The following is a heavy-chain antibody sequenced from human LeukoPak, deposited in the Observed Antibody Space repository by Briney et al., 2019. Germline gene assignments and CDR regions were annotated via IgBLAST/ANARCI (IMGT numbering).Heavy chain of an antibody. J-gene: IGHJ3*02. D-gene: IGHD5-18*01. Sequence: GGSLRLSCAASGFSFSNYSMNWVRQAPGKGLQWVSSITSSGTYVFYADSLKGRFTISRDNAKNSLYLQMNRLRAEDTAVYYCTRDLAPDLPAMIRSGDAFDIWGQGTMVTVSS. CDR3: TRDLAPDLPAMIRSGDAFDI. V-gene: IGHV3-21*01. CDR2: ITSSGTYV. CDR1: GFSFSNYS.